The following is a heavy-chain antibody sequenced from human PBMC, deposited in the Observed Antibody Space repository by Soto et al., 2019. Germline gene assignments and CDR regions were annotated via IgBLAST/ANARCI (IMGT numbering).Heavy chain of an antibody. CDR3: ARDHGKQLVPPGG. D-gene: IGHD6-13*01. J-gene: IGHJ4*02. V-gene: IGHV3-21*01. CDR2: ISSSSSYI. CDR1: GFTFSSYS. Sequence: PGGSLRLSCAASGFTFSSYSMNLVRQAPGKGLEWVSSISSSSSYIYYADSVKGRFTISRDNAKNSLYLQMNSLRAEDTAVYYCARDHGKQLVPPGGWGQGTLVTVSS.